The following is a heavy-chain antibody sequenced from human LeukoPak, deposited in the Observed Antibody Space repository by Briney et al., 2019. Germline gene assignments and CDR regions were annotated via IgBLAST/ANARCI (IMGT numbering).Heavy chain of an antibody. CDR2: ISSSSSYI. D-gene: IGHD1-7*01. J-gene: IGHJ4*02. Sequence: PGGSLRLSCAASGFTFSSYSMNWVRQAPGKGLEWVSSISSSSSYIYYADSVKGRFTISRDNAKNSLYLQMNSLRAEDTAVYYCARVSNSGETGTMEVPDDYWGQGTLVTVSS. V-gene: IGHV3-21*01. CDR1: GFTFSSYS. CDR3: ARVSNSGETGTMEVPDDY.